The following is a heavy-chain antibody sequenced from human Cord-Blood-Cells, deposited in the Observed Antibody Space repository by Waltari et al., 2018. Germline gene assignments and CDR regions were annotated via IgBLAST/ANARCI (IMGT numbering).Heavy chain of an antibody. Sequence: QVQLQQWGAGLLKPSETLSLTGAVHGGSFSGYYWSWIRQSPGKGLEWIGEINHSGSTNYNPSLKSRVTISVDTSKNQFSLKLSSVTAADTAVYYCARGPRGGSGIRTPIEGYFDLWGRGTLVTVSS. CDR1: GGSFSGYY. CDR3: ARGPRGGSGIRTPIEGYFDL. J-gene: IGHJ2*01. CDR2: INHSGST. V-gene: IGHV4-34*01. D-gene: IGHD3-10*01.